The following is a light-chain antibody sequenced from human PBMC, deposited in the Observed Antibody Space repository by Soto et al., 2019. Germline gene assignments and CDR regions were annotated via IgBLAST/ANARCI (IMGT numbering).Light chain of an antibody. CDR1: QTISSW. J-gene: IGKJ4*01. CDR2: KAS. CDR3: QQSYSTPLT. Sequence: IQMTQSHYTLSVSVGERVTITCRASQTISSWLAWYQQKPGKAPKLLIYKASTLKSGVPSRFSGSGSGTEFTLTISSLQPEDFATYYCQQSYSTPLTFGGGTNVDIK. V-gene: IGKV1-5*03.